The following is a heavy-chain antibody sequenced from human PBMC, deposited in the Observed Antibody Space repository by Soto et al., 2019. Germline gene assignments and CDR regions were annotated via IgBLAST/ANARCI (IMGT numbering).Heavy chain of an antibody. Sequence: QVQLVQSGAEVKKPGASVKVSCKASGDTFTSYEINWVRQATGQGLEWMGWMNPNSGNTGYAQKFQGRVTMTRNTSISTGYMELSSLRSEDTAVYYCARLGYCSGGSCRRGNWLDPWGQGTLVTVSS. CDR1: GDTFTSYE. V-gene: IGHV1-8*01. CDR3: ARLGYCSGGSCRRGNWLDP. J-gene: IGHJ5*02. CDR2: MNPNSGNT. D-gene: IGHD2-15*01.